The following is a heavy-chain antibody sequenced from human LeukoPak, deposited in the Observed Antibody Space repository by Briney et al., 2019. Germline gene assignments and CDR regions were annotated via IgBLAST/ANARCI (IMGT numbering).Heavy chain of an antibody. CDR3: AKGNGKAAAGSVVGY. Sequence: GGSLRLSCAASGFTFSSYAMSWVRQAPGKGLEWVSSISGSGGTTYYADSVKGRFTISRDNSKNTLYLQMNSLRPDDTAVYYCAKGNGKAAAGSVVGYWGQGTLVTVSS. CDR2: ISGSGGTT. CDR1: GFTFSSYA. J-gene: IGHJ4*02. V-gene: IGHV3-23*01. D-gene: IGHD6-13*01.